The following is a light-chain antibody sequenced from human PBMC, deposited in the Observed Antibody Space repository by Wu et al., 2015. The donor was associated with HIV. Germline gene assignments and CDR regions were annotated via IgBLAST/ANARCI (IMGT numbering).Light chain of an antibody. J-gene: IGKJ1*01. V-gene: IGKV1-9*01. CDR3: QQYNSYWT. CDR1: QGISTY. Sequence: IQLTQSPFSLSASVGDRVTITCRASQGISTYLAWYQQKPGKAPKLLIYAASTLQSGVPSRFSGSGSGTDFTLTISSLQPDDFATYYCQQYNSYWTFGQGTKVEIK. CDR2: AAS.